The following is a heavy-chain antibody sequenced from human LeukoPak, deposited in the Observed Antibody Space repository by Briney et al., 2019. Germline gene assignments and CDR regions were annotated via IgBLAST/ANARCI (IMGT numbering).Heavy chain of an antibody. Sequence: SQTLSLTCALSGDSVSSNSAAWNWIRQPPSRGLEWLGRTYYRSKWYTDYAVSVKSRITINPDTSKNQFSLQLNSVTPEDTAVYYCARLYGSGGQIDYWGQGTLVTVSS. CDR2: TYYRSKWYT. V-gene: IGHV6-1*01. D-gene: IGHD3-10*01. CDR3: ARLYGSGGQIDY. CDR1: GDSVSSNSAA. J-gene: IGHJ4*02.